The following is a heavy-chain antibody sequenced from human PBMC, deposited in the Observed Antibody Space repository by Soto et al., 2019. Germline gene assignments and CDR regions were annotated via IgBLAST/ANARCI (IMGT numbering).Heavy chain of an antibody. CDR2: IYYSGRT. D-gene: IGHD6-13*01. J-gene: IGHJ4*02. CDR3: ARGVYSSSWYYNYFDY. V-gene: IGHV4-61*01. Sequence: LSLTCTVSGGSVSSGSYYWSWIRQPPGKGLEWIGYIYYSGRTNYNPSLKSRVTISVGTSKNQFSLKLSSVTAADTAVYYCARGVYSSSWYYNYFDYWGQGTLVTVSS. CDR1: GGSVSSGSYY.